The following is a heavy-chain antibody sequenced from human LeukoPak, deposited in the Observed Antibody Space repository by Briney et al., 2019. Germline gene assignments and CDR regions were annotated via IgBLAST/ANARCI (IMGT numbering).Heavy chain of an antibody. CDR3: ARAGRGTSSRALDY. CDR2: INDSGST. J-gene: IGHJ4*02. CDR1: GGSFTDYY. Sequence: SETLSLTCALSGGSFTDYYWSWIRQPPGNGLEWIVDINDSGSTNSSPSLKSRVVISLDTSKSQLSLKLSPVTAADTATYFCARAGRGTSSRALDYWGQGTLVTVSS. D-gene: IGHD1-1*01. V-gene: IGHV4-34*01.